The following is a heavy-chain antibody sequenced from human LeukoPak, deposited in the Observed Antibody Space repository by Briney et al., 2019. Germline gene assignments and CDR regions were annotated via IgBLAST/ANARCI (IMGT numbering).Heavy chain of an antibody. CDR3: ARGGYYYDSSGYSHLPDY. CDR2: IIPIVGTT. J-gene: IGHJ4*02. CDR1: GGTFISYA. D-gene: IGHD3-22*01. Sequence: ASVKVSCKASGGTFISYAFSWVRQAPGQGLEWMGGIIPIVGTTNYAQMLQGRVTITADESTSTAYMELSSLRSEDTAVYYCARGGYYYDSSGYSHLPDYWGQGTPVTVSS. V-gene: IGHV1-69*13.